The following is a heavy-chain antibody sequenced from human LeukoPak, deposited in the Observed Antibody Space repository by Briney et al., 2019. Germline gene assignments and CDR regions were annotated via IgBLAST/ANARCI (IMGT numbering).Heavy chain of an antibody. V-gene: IGHV3-20*04. CDR2: INWSGGST. CDR1: GFTFDDYG. CDR3: AREGRDGYNFYWYFDL. Sequence: PGGSLRLSCAASGFTFDDYGMSWVRQAPGKGLEWVSGINWSGGSTGYADSVKGRFTISRDNAKNSLSLQMNSLRAEDTAVYYCAREGRDGYNFYWYFDLWGRGTLVTVSS. J-gene: IGHJ2*01. D-gene: IGHD5-24*01.